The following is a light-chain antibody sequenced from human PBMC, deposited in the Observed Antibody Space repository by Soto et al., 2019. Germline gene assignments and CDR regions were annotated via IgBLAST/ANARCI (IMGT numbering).Light chain of an antibody. V-gene: IGLV2-23*01. Sequence: QSVLTQPASVSGSPGQSITISCTGTSSDVGSYNLVSWYQQHPGKVPKLMIYGDNKRPSGVSNRFSGSKSGNTASLTISGLQGEDEADYYCCSYAGSSIEVFGTGTKVTV. CDR1: SSDVGSYNL. CDR3: CSYAGSSIEV. J-gene: IGLJ1*01. CDR2: GDN.